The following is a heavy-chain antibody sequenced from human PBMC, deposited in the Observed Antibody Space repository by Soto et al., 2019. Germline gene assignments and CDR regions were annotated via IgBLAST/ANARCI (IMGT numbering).Heavy chain of an antibody. D-gene: IGHD6-6*01. V-gene: IGHV3-23*01. CDR2: ISGNGGST. Sequence: GGSLRLSCGASGFTFSVYAMTWVRQAPGKGLEWASAISGNGGSTYYADSVKGRFTISRDNSKSTLYLQMNSLRVEDTAVYYCAKDRTFGPPLVRFDSWGQGTLVTVSS. CDR3: AKDRTFGPPLVRFDS. J-gene: IGHJ4*02. CDR1: GFTFSVYA.